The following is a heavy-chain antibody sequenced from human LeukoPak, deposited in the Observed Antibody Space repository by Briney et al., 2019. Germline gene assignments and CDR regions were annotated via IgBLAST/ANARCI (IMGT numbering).Heavy chain of an antibody. Sequence: PGGSLRLSCAASGFTFSSYAMSWVRQAPGKGLEWVSVIYSGGSTYYADSVKGRFTISRDNSKNTLYLQMNSLRAEDTAVYYCARDSVHCSGGSCYPPEWGQGTLVTVSS. J-gene: IGHJ4*02. CDR3: ARDSVHCSGGSCYPPE. D-gene: IGHD2-15*01. V-gene: IGHV3-66*01. CDR1: GFTFSSYA. CDR2: IYSGGST.